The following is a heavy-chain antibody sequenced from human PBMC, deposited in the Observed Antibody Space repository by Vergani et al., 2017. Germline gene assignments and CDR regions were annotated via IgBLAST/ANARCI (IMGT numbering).Heavy chain of an antibody. CDR3: VKGLYGNTHFEY. D-gene: IGHD5-24*01. V-gene: IGHV3-23*01. CDR1: GFTFNIYA. Sequence: EVRLLESGGGLVQPGGSLRLSCAASGFTFNIYAMSWVRQAPGKGLEWVSTITYNGGRTYYADSVTGRFTISRDNSKNTLFLQLNSLTVEDTALYYCVKGLYGNTHFEYWGQGTRVTVSS. J-gene: IGHJ4*02. CDR2: ITYNGGRT.